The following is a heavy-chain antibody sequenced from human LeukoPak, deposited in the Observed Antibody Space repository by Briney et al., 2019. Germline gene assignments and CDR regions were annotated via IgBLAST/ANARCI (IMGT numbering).Heavy chain of an antibody. CDR2: IYYSGST. D-gene: IGHD4-17*01. CDR1: GGSISSSSYY. V-gene: IGHV4-39*07. J-gene: IGHJ4*02. Sequence: TLSLTCTVSGGSISSSSYYWGWIRQPPGKGLEWIGSIYYSGSTYYNPSLKSRVTISVDTSKNQFSLKLSSVTAADTAVYYCARGRYGDNEMAFDYWGQGTLVTVSS. CDR3: ARGRYGDNEMAFDY.